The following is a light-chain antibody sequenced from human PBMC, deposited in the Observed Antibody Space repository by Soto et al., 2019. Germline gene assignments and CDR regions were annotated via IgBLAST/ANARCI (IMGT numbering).Light chain of an antibody. CDR1: TSNVGNNA. V-gene: IGLV1-36*01. CDR2: FDD. J-gene: IGLJ2*01. CDR3: AAWDDSLNVLL. Sequence: QSVLTQPPSVSEAPRQRVSISCSGNTSNVGNNAVNWYQQLPGKTPKLLIYFDDLVPSGVSDRFSGSKSGTSASLAISGLQSDDEADYYCAAWDDSLNVLLFGGGTQLTVL.